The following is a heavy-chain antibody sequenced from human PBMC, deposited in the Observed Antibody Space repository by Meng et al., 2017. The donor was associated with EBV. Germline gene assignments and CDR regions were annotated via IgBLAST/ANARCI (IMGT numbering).Heavy chain of an antibody. D-gene: IGHD6-13*01. Sequence: VQSGAEVKKPGSSVKVSCKDSGGTFSSYAISWVRKAPGQGLEWMGGIIPIFGTANYAQKFQGRVKITADKSTSTAYMELSSLRSEDTAVYYCARAEIAAAGRLDYWGQGTLVTVSS. CDR2: IIPIFGTA. CDR1: GGTFSSYA. V-gene: IGHV1-69*06. J-gene: IGHJ4*02. CDR3: ARAEIAAAGRLDY.